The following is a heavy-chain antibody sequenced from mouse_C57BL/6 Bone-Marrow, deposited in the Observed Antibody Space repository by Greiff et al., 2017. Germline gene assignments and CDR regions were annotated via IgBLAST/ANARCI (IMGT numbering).Heavy chain of an antibody. Sequence: QVQLKQPGAELVMPGASVKLSCKASGYTFTSYWMHWVKQRPGQGLEWIGEIDPSDSYTNYNQKFKGKSTLTVDKSSSTAYMQLSSLTSEDSAVYYCAREAFFFYYAMDYWGQGTSVTVSS. V-gene: IGHV1-69*01. CDR1: GYTFTSYW. J-gene: IGHJ4*01. CDR2: IDPSDSYT. CDR3: AREAFFFYYAMDY.